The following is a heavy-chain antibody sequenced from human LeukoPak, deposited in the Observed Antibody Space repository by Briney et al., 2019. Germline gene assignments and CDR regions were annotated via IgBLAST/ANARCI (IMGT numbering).Heavy chain of an antibody. CDR2: ISWKSGSI. CDR1: GFTFDDYA. V-gene: IGHV3-9*01. CDR3: ARAFCGGDCYLDY. Sequence: PGRSLRLSCAASGFTFDDYAMHWVRQAPGKGLEWVSGISWKSGSIGYADSVKGRFTISRDNAKNSLYLQMNSLRAEDTALYYCARAFCGGDCYLDYWGQGTLVSVSS. J-gene: IGHJ4*02. D-gene: IGHD2-21*02.